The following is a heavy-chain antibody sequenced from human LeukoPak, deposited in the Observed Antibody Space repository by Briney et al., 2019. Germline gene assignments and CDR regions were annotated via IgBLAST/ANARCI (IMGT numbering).Heavy chain of an antibody. CDR1: GFTFDDYG. D-gene: IGHD1-7*01. V-gene: IGHV3-20*04. J-gene: IGHJ4*02. CDR3: ARAPRGTTSYFDH. CDR2: INWNGGST. Sequence: GGSLRLSCTASGFTFDDYGMSWVRQAPGKGLEWVSGINWNGGSTGYAESVKGRFTISRDNAKNSLYLQMNSLRAEDTALYYCARAPRGTTSYFDHWGQGTLVTVSS.